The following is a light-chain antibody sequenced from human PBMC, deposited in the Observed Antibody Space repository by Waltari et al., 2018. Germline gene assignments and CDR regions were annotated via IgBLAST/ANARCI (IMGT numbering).Light chain of an antibody. J-gene: IGKJ4*01. CDR1: QSVSRNY. CDR2: VAS. Sequence: EIVLTQSPGTLSLSPGERATLSCRASQSVSRNYLNWSQKKPGPPPRLLIHVASSRATGIPDRFMGSGSGTDFTLTISRLEPADLAVYYCQQYDGFVLTFGGGTK. V-gene: IGKV3-20*01. CDR3: QQYDGFVLT.